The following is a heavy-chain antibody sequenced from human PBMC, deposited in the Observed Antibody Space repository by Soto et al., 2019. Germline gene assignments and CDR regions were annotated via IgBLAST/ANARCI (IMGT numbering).Heavy chain of an antibody. D-gene: IGHD3-10*01. CDR1: GFIFSSYG. J-gene: IGHJ5*01. CDR3: ATLGMYYGSGSFYGLDS. CDR2: ISYDGSNQ. V-gene: IGHV3-30*03. Sequence: QVQLVESGGGVVQPGRSLRLSCAASGFIFSSYGMHWVRQAPGKGLEWVAVISYDGSNQYYADSVKGRFTISRDSSRNTVYLQMTSLRAEDTAVYHCATLGMYYGSGSFYGLDSWGQGTLVTVSS.